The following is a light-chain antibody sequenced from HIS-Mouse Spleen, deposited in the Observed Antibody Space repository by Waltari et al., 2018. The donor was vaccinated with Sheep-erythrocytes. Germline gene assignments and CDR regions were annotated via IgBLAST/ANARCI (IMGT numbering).Light chain of an antibody. CDR3: QQSYSTPPLT. Sequence: DIQMTQSPSSLSASVGDRVTITCRASQSISSYLNWYQQKPGKAPKLLIYAASSLQSGVPSRFSGSGSGTDFTLTISSLQPEDFATYYCQQSYSTPPLTFGRETKVEIK. J-gene: IGKJ4*01. CDR1: QSISSY. CDR2: AAS. V-gene: IGKV1-39*01.